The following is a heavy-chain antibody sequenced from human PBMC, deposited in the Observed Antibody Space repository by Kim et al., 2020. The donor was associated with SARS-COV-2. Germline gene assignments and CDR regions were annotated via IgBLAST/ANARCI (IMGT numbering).Heavy chain of an antibody. J-gene: IGHJ4*02. D-gene: IGHD4-17*01. CDR2: IYSGGST. Sequence: GGSLRLSCAASGFTVTSNYMSWVRQAPGKGLEWVSVIYSGGSTYYADSVKGRFTLSRDNSKNTLYLQMNSLRAEDTAVYYCARVRREDYGGNPGFFDYWGQGALVTVSS. V-gene: IGHV3-53*01. CDR1: GFTVTSNY. CDR3: ARVRREDYGGNPGFFDY.